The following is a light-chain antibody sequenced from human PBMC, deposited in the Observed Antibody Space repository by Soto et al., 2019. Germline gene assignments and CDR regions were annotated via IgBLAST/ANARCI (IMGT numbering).Light chain of an antibody. Sequence: IQMTQSPSTLSASVGDRDTITCRASQSISSWLAWYQQKPGKAPKLLIYDASSLESGVPSRFSGSGSGTEFTLTISSLQPDDFATYYCQQYNSYSSTFGQGTKVDIK. CDR3: QQYNSYSST. CDR1: QSISSW. J-gene: IGKJ1*01. V-gene: IGKV1-5*01. CDR2: DAS.